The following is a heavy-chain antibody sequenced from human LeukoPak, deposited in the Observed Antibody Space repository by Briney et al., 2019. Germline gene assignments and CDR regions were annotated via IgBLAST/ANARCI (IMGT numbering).Heavy chain of an antibody. D-gene: IGHD3-10*01. CDR3: ARETSMVRGSRNFDY. CDR2: ISYSGGT. V-gene: IGHV4-59*12. CDR1: GGSFSGYY. J-gene: IGHJ4*02. Sequence: SETLSLTCAVYGGSFSGYYWSWIRQPPGKGLEWIGYISYSGGTNYNPSLKSRVTISVDTSKNQFSLKLSSVTAADTAVYYCARETSMVRGSRNFDYWGQGTLVTVSS.